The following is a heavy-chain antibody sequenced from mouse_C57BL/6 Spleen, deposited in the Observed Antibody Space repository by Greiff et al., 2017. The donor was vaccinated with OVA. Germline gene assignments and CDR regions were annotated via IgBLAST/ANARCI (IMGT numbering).Heavy chain of an antibody. J-gene: IGHJ2*01. CDR1: GYTFTGYW. Sequence: VQLQESGAELMKPGASVKLSCKATGYTFTGYWIEWVKQRPGHGLEWIGEILPGSGSTNYNEKFKGKATFTVDTSSNTAYMQLSSQTTEDSAIEYCAEQSDGYYPDWGQGTTLTVSS. V-gene: IGHV1-9*01. CDR2: ILPGSGST. D-gene: IGHD2-3*01. CDR3: AEQSDGYYPD.